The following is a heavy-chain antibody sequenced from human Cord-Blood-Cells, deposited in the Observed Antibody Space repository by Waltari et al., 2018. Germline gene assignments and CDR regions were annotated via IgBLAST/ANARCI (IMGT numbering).Heavy chain of an antibody. CDR2: RNPNSGNT. CDR1: GYTFTSYD. D-gene: IGHD6-19*01. Sequence: QVQLVQSGAEVKKPGASVKVSCKASGYTFTSYDINWVRQATGQGLEWMGWRNPNSGNTGYAQKVQGRVTITRNTSISTAYMELSSLRSEDTAVYYCARGAWQWVHAGFDPWGQGTLVTVSS. V-gene: IGHV1-8*03. J-gene: IGHJ5*02. CDR3: ARGAWQWVHAGFDP.